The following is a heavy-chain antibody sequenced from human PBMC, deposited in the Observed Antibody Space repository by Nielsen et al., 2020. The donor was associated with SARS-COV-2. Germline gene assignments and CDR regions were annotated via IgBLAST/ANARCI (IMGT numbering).Heavy chain of an antibody. CDR2: ISYDGSNK. CDR3: ARVSSYYGSGSGLYYYYYGMDV. V-gene: IGHV3-30-3*01. Sequence: GESLKISCAASGFTFSSYAMHWVRQAPGKGLEWVAVISYDGSNKYYADSVKGRFTISRDNSKNTLYLQMNSLRAEYTAVYYCARVSSYYGSGSGLYYYYYGMDVWGQGTTVTVSS. CDR1: GFTFSSYA. D-gene: IGHD3-10*01. J-gene: IGHJ6*02.